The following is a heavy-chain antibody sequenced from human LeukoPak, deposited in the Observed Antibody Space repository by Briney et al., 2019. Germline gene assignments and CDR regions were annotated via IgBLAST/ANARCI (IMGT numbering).Heavy chain of an antibody. CDR1: GGXTTSDY. CDR3: ARFYYDSRGYWYYFDY. Sequence: SETLSLTCTVSGGXTTSDYCSWIRRPPGKGLEWIGYISYSGSTSYDPSLKSRVTISGDSSKKQFSLKLSSVTAADTAVYYCARFYYDSRGYWYYFDYWGQGTLVTVSS. D-gene: IGHD3-22*01. J-gene: IGHJ4*02. CDR2: ISYSGST. V-gene: IGHV4-59*08.